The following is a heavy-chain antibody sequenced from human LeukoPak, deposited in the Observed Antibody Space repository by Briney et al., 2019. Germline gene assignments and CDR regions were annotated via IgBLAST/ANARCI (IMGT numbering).Heavy chain of an antibody. Sequence: GGSLRLSCAASGFTFDDYGMSWVRQAPGKGLEWVSGINWNGGSTGYADSVKGRFTISRDNSKNTLYLQMNSLRAEDTAVYYCAKDLGDIVVVVAARGLDAFDIWGQGTMVTVSS. D-gene: IGHD2-15*01. J-gene: IGHJ3*02. CDR1: GFTFDDYG. CDR3: AKDLGDIVVVVAARGLDAFDI. V-gene: IGHV3-20*04. CDR2: INWNGGST.